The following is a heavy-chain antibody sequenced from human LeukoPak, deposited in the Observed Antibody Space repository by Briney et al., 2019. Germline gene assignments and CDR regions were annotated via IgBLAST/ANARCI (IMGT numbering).Heavy chain of an antibody. CDR2: IVPILPRR. J-gene: IGHJ5*02. V-gene: IGHV1-69*05. CDR1: GSGFNTYG. Sequence: ASVKVACKASGSGFNTYGITWLRQAPGQGLEWVGGIVPILPRRDYAPRFQGRVSFTMDESTTTAYMELSGLTTDDTAFYFCARQYGTNLFDRWGQGTLVTVSS. D-gene: IGHD1-26*01. CDR3: ARQYGTNLFDR.